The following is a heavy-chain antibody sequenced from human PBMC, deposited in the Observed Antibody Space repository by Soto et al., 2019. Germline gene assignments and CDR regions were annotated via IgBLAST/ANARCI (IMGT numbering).Heavy chain of an antibody. V-gene: IGHV4-34*01. Sequence: SETLSLTCAVYGGSFSGYYWSWIRQPPGKGLEWIGEINHSGSTNYNPSLKSRVTISVDTSKNQFSLKLSSVTAADTAVYYCARGRTIFGVVKTRNYYYYYMDVWGKGTTVTVSS. D-gene: IGHD3-3*01. CDR3: ARGRTIFGVVKTRNYYYYYMDV. CDR1: GGSFSGYY. J-gene: IGHJ6*03. CDR2: INHSGST.